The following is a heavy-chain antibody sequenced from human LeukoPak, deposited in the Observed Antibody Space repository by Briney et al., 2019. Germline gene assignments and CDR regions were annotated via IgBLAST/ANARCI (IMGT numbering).Heavy chain of an antibody. D-gene: IGHD1-1*01. CDR1: GYTFTSYY. V-gene: IGHV1-24*01. Sequence: ASVKVSCKASGYTFTSYYMHWVRQAPGKGLEWMGGFDPEDGETIYAQKFQGRVTMTEDTSTDTAYMELSSLRSEDTAVYYCATKTSSDAFDIWGQGTMVTVSS. CDR2: FDPEDGET. CDR3: ATKTSSDAFDI. J-gene: IGHJ3*02.